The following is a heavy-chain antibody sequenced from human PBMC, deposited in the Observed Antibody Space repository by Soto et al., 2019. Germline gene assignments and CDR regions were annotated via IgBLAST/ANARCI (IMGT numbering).Heavy chain of an antibody. CDR2: MRDTGRT. V-gene: IGHV3-53*01. CDR1: GFTVDSNY. Sequence: GGSLRLSCAVSGFTVDSNYMSWVRQAPGKGLEWVAVMRDTGRTNYADFVEGRFTISRDDSKNMVFLQMNSLRAGDTAVYYCARDDYGLGVWGQGTTVTVSS. J-gene: IGHJ6*02. CDR3: ARDDYGLGV.